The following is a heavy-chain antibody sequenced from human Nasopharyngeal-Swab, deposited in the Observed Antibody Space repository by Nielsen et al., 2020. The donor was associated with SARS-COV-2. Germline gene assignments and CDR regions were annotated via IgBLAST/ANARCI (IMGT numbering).Heavy chain of an antibody. CDR2: IIPILGIA. D-gene: IGHD2-21*02. J-gene: IGHJ2*01. CDR3: ARRSYCGGDCYWYFDL. Sequence: SVRVSCKASGGTFSSYAISWVRQAPGQGLEWMGRIIPILGIANYAQKFQGRVTITADKSTSTAYMELSSLRSEDTAVYYCARRSYCGGDCYWYFDLWGRGTLVTVSS. CDR1: GGTFSSYA. V-gene: IGHV1-69*04.